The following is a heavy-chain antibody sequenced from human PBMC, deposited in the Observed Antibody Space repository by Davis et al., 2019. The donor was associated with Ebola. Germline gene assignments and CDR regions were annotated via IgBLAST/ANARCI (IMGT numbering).Heavy chain of an antibody. CDR1: GYTFTGYY. CDR2: INPNSGGT. V-gene: IGHV1-2*02. Sequence: ASVKVSCKASGYTFTGYYMHWVRQAPGQGLEWMGWINPNSGGTNYAQKFQGRVTMTRDTSISTAYMELSRLRSDDTAVYYCARWDAKDYYYDSSGPNGNAFDIWGQGTMVTVSS. J-gene: IGHJ3*02. D-gene: IGHD3-22*01. CDR3: ARWDAKDYYYDSSGPNGNAFDI.